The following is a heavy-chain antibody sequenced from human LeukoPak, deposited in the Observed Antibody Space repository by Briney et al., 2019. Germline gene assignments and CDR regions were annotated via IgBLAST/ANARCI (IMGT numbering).Heavy chain of an antibody. Sequence: SVTVSLTCSVSGGSITSYYWSWMRQPPGKGLEWIGQIYYSEISNYNPSLKCRVTISVDTSKNQFSLKLNSVTAADTAVYYCAGWLGVSSVFWGQGALVTVSS. J-gene: IGHJ4*02. D-gene: IGHD3-10*01. CDR1: GGSITSYY. CDR2: IYYSEIS. V-gene: IGHV4-59*08. CDR3: AGWLGVSSVF.